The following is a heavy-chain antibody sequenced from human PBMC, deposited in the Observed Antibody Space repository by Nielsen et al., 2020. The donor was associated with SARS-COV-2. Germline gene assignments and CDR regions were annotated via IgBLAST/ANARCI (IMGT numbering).Heavy chain of an antibody. CDR2: ISRSSSNI. CDR1: GFTFSSYS. J-gene: IGHJ5*02. V-gene: IGHV3-21*01. D-gene: IGHD3-10*02. Sequence: GESLKISCAASGFTFSSYSMNWVRQYPGKGLEWVSSISRSSSNIYYADSVKGRFTISRDNAKNSLFLQMNSLRAEDTAVYYCARGGDYYVFDNWFDPWGQGTLVTVSS. CDR3: ARGGDYYVFDNWFDP.